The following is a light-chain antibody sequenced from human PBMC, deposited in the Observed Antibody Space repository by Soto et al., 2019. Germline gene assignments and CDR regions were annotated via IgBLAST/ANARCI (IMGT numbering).Light chain of an antibody. CDR3: VAWDTSLRAVI. J-gene: IGLJ2*01. V-gene: IGLV1-51*01. Sequence: QPVLTQPPSVSAAPGQTVTISCSGGSSNIGRNYVSWYQQLPRTAPKLLISDNNRRPSGTPDRFSGSKSGTSATLGITGLQTGDDADYYCVAWDTSLRAVIFGGGTKLTVL. CDR2: DNN. CDR1: SSNIGRNY.